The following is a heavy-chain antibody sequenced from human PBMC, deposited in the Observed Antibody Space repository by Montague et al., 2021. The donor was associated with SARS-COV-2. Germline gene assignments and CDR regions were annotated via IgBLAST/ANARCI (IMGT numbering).Heavy chain of an antibody. D-gene: IGHD2-2*01. J-gene: IGHJ4*01. CDR2: INYSGST. Sequence: SETLSLTCTVSGGSISSSSYYWGWLRQPPGKGLEWIGSINYSGSTYYNPSLKSRVTISVDTSKNQFSLKLISVTAADTAVYYCARRRDIVVVPAAFDYWGQGTLVTVSS. CDR3: ARRRDIVVVPAAFDY. CDR1: GGSISSSSYY. V-gene: IGHV4-39*01.